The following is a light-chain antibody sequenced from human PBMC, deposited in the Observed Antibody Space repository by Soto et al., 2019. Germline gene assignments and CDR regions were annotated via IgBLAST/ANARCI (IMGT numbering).Light chain of an antibody. CDR1: QSISRY. CDR3: QQYESYSPLT. Sequence: DIQMTQSPSSLSASVGDRVTITCRTSQSISRYLNWYQQKPGKAPKLLIFASSLQSGVPSRFTGSGSGTDFTLTISSLQPEDFATYYCQQYESYSPLTFGGGTKVDIK. CDR2: AS. V-gene: IGKV1-39*01. J-gene: IGKJ4*01.